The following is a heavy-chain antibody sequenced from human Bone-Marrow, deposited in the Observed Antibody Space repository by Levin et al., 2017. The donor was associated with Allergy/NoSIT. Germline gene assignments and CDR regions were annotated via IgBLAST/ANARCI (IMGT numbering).Heavy chain of an antibody. J-gene: IGHJ4*02. D-gene: IGHD3-3*01. CDR2: ISYDGSNK. Sequence: GGSLRLSCAASGFTFSSYAMHWVRQAPGKGLEWVAVISYDGSNKYYADSVKGRFTISRDNSKNTLYLQMNSLRAEDTAVYYCARERLSDRFYDFWSGYYGFDYWGQGTLVTVSS. V-gene: IGHV3-30*04. CDR1: GFTFSSYA. CDR3: ARERLSDRFYDFWSGYYGFDY.